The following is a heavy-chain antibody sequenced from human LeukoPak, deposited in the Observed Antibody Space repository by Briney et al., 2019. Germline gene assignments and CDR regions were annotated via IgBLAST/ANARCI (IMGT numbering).Heavy chain of an antibody. V-gene: IGHV4-39*01. J-gene: IGHJ4*02. CDR1: GVSISSSNNF. Sequence: SETLSLTXTVSGVSISSSNNFWGWIRQPPGKGLEWIRAIHYSGTIYYIPSLKSRVTISLDTSKNQVSLILNSVTAADTAVYYCMRHEEEDGYNAKPIDFWGQGTLVTVSS. CDR3: MRHEEEDGYNAKPIDF. CDR2: IHYSGTI. D-gene: IGHD5-24*01.